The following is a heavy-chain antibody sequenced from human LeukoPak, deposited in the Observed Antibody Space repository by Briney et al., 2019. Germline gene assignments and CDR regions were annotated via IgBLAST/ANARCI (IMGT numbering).Heavy chain of an antibody. CDR1: GSTFSSYA. CDR3: AQDGGVVVVPAAIYYYYGMDV. Sequence: WGSLRLSCPASGSTFSSYAMSWVRQAPGQGLEWVSAISGSGGSTYYADSVKGRFTISRDNSKNTLYLQMNSLRAEDTAVYYCAQDGGVVVVPAAIYYYYGMDVWGQGTTVTVSS. V-gene: IGHV3-23*01. CDR2: ISGSGGST. J-gene: IGHJ6*02. D-gene: IGHD2-2*01.